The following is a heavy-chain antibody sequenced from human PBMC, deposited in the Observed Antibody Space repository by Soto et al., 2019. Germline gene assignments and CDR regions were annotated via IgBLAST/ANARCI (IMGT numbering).Heavy chain of an antibody. J-gene: IGHJ4*02. CDR3: ARDLSSYLDS. D-gene: IGHD3-3*02. CDR2: ISSSSSYI. V-gene: IGHV3-21*01. CDR1: GFTFRSYS. Sequence: GESLRLSCAASGFTFRSYSRNWVRQAPGKGLEWVSSISSSSSYIYYADSVKGRFTISRDNAKNSLYLQMNSLRAEDTAVYYCARDLSSYLDSWGQGALVTVSS.